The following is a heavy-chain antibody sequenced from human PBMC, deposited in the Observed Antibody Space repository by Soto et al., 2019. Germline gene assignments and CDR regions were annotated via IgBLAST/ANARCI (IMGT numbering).Heavy chain of an antibody. CDR3: ARDFYYSNFEPYHKCMHV. D-gene: IGHD4-4*01. CDR2: ISAYKGTT. V-gene: IGHV1-18*04. CDR1: AYSFTSSG. J-gene: IGHJ6*02. Sequence: APVKVSCKASAYSFTSSGISWVRQPPGQELEWMGWISAYKGTTTYAHKLQGRFTMTTATSTSTAYMELRRLRSDDTAVYYCARDFYYSNFEPYHKCMHVWCQRPTGTVSS.